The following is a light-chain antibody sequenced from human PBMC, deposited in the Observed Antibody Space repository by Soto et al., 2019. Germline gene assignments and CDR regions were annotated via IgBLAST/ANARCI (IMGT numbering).Light chain of an antibody. CDR3: QQYGSSPIT. J-gene: IGKJ5*01. Sequence: DIVLTQSPGTLSLSPGERATLSCRASQSVSSSYLAWYQQKPGQAPRLLIYGASSRATGIPDRFSGSGSGTDFTLTISRLEPADFAVYYCQQYGSSPITFGQGTLLDI. CDR2: GAS. CDR1: QSVSSSY. V-gene: IGKV3-20*01.